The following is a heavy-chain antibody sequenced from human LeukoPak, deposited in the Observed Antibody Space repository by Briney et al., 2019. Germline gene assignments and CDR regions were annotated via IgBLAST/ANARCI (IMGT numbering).Heavy chain of an antibody. CDR1: GGSISSYY. CDR3: ARTVGARAKYYFDY. J-gene: IGHJ4*02. Sequence: SETLSLTCTVSGGSISSYYWSWIRQPPGKGLEWIGYIYYSGSTNYNPSLKSRVTISVDTSKNQFSLKLSSVTAADTAVYYCARTVGARAKYYFDYWGQGTLVTVSS. CDR2: IYYSGST. D-gene: IGHD1-26*01. V-gene: IGHV4-59*08.